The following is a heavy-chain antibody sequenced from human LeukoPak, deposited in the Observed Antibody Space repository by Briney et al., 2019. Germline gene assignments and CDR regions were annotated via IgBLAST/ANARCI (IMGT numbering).Heavy chain of an antibody. CDR3: ARIIGAFGTYRYDS. Sequence: GGSLRLSCAASGFTFSSYAMSWVRQAPGKGLEWVGNINQEGSERNHGDSVNGRFTISRDNAENSLYLQMNSLRAEDTAVYYCARIIGAFGTYRYDSWGQGTLVSVSS. V-gene: IGHV3-7*01. CDR1: GFTFSSYA. D-gene: IGHD3-16*02. CDR2: INQEGSER. J-gene: IGHJ4*02.